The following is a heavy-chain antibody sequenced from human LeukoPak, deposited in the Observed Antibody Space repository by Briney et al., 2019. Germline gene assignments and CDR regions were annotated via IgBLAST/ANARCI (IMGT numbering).Heavy chain of an antibody. CDR2: IYHSGRT. V-gene: IGHV4-38-2*02. CDR3: ASTQARIQPYGY. Sequence: PSETLSLTCTVSGNSISSGYYWGWIRQPPGKGLEWIGSIYHSGRTYYNPSLKSRVTISVDTSKNQFSLKLSSVTAADTAVYYCASTQARIQPYGYWGQGTLVTVSS. J-gene: IGHJ4*02. CDR1: GNSISSGYY. D-gene: IGHD5-18*01.